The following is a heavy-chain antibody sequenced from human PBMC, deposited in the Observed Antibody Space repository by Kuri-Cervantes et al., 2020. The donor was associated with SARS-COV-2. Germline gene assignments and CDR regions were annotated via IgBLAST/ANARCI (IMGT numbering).Heavy chain of an antibody. Sequence: ASVKVSCKASGGPFSSYAISWVRQAPGQGLEWMGWINPNSGGTNYAQKFQGRVTMTRDTSISTAYMELSRLRSDDTAVYYCASTYCSSTSCYNYYYYYMDVWGKGTTVTVSS. CDR1: GGPFSSYA. CDR3: ASTYCSSTSCYNYYYYYMDV. D-gene: IGHD2-2*02. V-gene: IGHV1-2*02. CDR2: INPNSGGT. J-gene: IGHJ6*03.